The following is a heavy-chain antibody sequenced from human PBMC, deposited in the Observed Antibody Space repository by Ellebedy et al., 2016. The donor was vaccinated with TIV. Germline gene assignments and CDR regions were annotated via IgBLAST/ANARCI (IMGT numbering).Heavy chain of an antibody. CDR1: GFTFSSYA. Sequence: GESLKISCAASGFTFSSYAVSWVRQAPGKGLEWVSAISGSGGSTYYADSVKGRFTISRDNSKNTLYLQMNSLRAEDTAVYYCAKDRGKMATTPIDYWGQGTLVTVSS. V-gene: IGHV3-23*01. D-gene: IGHD5-24*01. CDR3: AKDRGKMATTPIDY. J-gene: IGHJ4*02. CDR2: ISGSGGST.